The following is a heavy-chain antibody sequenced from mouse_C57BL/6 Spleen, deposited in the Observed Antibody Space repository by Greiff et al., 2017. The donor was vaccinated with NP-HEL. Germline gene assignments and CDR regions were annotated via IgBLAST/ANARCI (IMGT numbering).Heavy chain of an antibody. CDR1: GFNITDYY. D-gene: IGHD1-1*01. CDR2: IDPEDGDT. CDR3: TTYNYGGDY. V-gene: IGHV14-1*01. Sequence: EVQLQQSGAELVRPGASVKLSCTASGFNITDYYMHWVKQRPEQGLEWIGRIDPEDGDTEYAPKFQGKATMTADTSSNTAYLHLSSLTSEDAAVYYCTTYNYGGDYWGQGTTLTVSS. J-gene: IGHJ2*01.